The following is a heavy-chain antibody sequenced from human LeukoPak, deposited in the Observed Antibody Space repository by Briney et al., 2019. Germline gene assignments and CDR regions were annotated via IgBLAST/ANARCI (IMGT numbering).Heavy chain of an antibody. J-gene: IGHJ4*02. CDR2: INAGNGNT. CDR1: GGTFSSYA. D-gene: IGHD3-9*01. Sequence: ASVKVSCKASGGTFSSYAISWVRQAPGQRLEWMGWINAGNGNTKYSQKFQGRVTITRDTSASTAYMELSSLRSEDTAVYYCARTPYILTGPPLDYWGQGTLVTVSS. CDR3: ARTPYILTGPPLDY. V-gene: IGHV1-3*01.